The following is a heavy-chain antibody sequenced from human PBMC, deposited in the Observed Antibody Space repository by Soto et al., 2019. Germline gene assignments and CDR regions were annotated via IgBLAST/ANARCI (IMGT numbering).Heavy chain of an antibody. CDR1: GYTFTSYG. D-gene: IGHD6-19*01. V-gene: IGHV1-18*01. Sequence: QVQLVQSGSEVKKPGASVKVSCKASGYTFTSYGISWVRQAPGQGLEWMGWISAYNGNTNYAQKFQGRVTMTTDTSTTTAYMEGRTVRSDDTAVFPCARAGLGVPGTGYCMDVWGQGTTVAVSS. J-gene: IGHJ6*02. CDR3: ARAGLGVPGTGYCMDV. CDR2: ISAYNGNT.